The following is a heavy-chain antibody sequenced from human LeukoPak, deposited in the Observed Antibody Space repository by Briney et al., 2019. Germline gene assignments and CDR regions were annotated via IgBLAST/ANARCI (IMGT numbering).Heavy chain of an antibody. V-gene: IGHV3-64*01. Sequence: GGSLRLSCAASGFTFSSYAMHWVRQAPGKGLEYVSAISSNGGSTYYANSVKGRFTISRDNSKNTLYLQMGSLRAEDMAVYYCARDAGYCSGGSCPTYYFNYWGQGTLVTVSS. CDR1: GFTFSSYA. J-gene: IGHJ4*02. CDR3: ARDAGYCSGGSCPTYYFNY. D-gene: IGHD2-15*01. CDR2: ISSNGGST.